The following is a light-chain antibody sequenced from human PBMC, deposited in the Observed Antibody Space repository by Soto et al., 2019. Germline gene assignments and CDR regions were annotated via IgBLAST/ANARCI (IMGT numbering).Light chain of an antibody. CDR2: DAS. CDR1: QSVSSY. V-gene: IGKV3-11*01. CDR3: QQRSNWP. Sequence: EIVLTQSPATLSLSPGERATLSCRASQSVSSYLAWYQQKPGHAPRLLIYDASNRATGIPARFSGSGSGTDFTLTISSLEPEDFAVYYCQQRSNWPLGAGTKVEIK. J-gene: IGKJ4*01.